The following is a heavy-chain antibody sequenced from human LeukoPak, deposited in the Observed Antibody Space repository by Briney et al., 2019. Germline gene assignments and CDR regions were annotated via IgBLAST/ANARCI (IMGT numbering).Heavy chain of an antibody. CDR2: IYHSGST. V-gene: IGHV4-30-2*01. CDR3: ARASGPLTPCGSGTFDY. J-gene: IGHJ4*02. Sequence: SETLSLTCAVSGGSISSGGYSWSWIRQPPGKGLEWIGYIYHSGSTYYNPSLKSRVTISVDRSKNQFSLKLSSVTAADTAVYYCARASGPLTPCGSGTFDYWGQGTLVTVSS. D-gene: IGHD3-10*01. CDR1: GGSISSGGYS.